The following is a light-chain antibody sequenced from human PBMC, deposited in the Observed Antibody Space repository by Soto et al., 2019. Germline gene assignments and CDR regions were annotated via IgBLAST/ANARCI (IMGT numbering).Light chain of an antibody. CDR2: GAF. V-gene: IGKV3-15*01. CDR1: QSVSYN. CDR3: QQYKNWPPLT. J-gene: IGKJ4*01. Sequence: EIVMTQSPATLSVPPGETATLSCRASQSVSYNLAWYQQKPGQGPRLLIYGAFTRATGIPARFSGSGSGTDFTLTISSLQSEDFAVYYCQQYKNWPPLTVGGGTKVEIK.